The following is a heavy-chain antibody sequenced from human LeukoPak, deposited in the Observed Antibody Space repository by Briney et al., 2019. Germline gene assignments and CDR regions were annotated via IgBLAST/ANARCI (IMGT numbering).Heavy chain of an antibody. CDR1: GFSLSNAW. J-gene: IGHJ4*02. CDR2: IKSKTDGGTT. Sequence: GGSLRLSCAASGFSLSNAWMTWVRQAPGKGLEWVGRIKSKTDGGTTDYAAPAKGRFTISRDDSKNTLYLQMNSLKTEDTAVYYCTSRYCSSTSCYNSWGQGTLVTVSS. V-gene: IGHV3-15*01. CDR3: TSRYCSSTSCYNS. D-gene: IGHD2-2*01.